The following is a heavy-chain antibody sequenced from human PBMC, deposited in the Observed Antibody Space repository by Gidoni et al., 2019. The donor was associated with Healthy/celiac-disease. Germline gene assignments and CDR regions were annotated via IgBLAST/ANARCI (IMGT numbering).Heavy chain of an antibody. CDR3: ARDSGHSSGWYYYYMDV. Sequence: GGIIPIFGTANYAQKFQGRVTITADESTSTAYMELSSLRSEDTAVYYCARDSGHSSGWYYYYMDVWGKGTTVTVSS. CDR2: IIPIFGTA. D-gene: IGHD6-19*01. J-gene: IGHJ6*03. V-gene: IGHV1-69*01.